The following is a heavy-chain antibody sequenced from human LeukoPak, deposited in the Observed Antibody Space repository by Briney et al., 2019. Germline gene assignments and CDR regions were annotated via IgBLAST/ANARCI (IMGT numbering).Heavy chain of an antibody. CDR3: ASSPPTGTTWYFDL. CDR2: ISSDGGRT. CDR1: GSTFSTYA. J-gene: IGHJ2*01. D-gene: IGHD1-7*01. V-gene: IGHV3-64*01. Sequence: GGSLRLSCAASGSTFSTYAMHWVRQAPGKGLEFVSAISSDGGRTHYANSVKGRFTISRDNSKNTLYLQMGSLRAEDMAVYYCASSPPTGTTWYFDLWGRGTLVTVSS.